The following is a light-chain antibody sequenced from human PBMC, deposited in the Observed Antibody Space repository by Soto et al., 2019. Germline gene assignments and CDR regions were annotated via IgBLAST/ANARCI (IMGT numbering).Light chain of an antibody. CDR1: QSISSY. CDR3: QQSSSNPLT. V-gene: IGKV1-39*01. J-gene: IGKJ4*01. Sequence: DIQMTQSPSSLSASVGDRVTITCRASQSISSYLNWYQQKPGKAPNLLIYSASSLHSGVPSRFSGSGSGTDFSLIISSLQPVDFATYYCQQSSSNPLTFGGGTRVE. CDR2: SAS.